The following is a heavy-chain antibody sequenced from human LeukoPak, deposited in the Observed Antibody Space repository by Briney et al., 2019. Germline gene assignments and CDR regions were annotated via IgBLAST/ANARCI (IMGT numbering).Heavy chain of an antibody. Sequence: PGGSLRLSCAASGFTFSTYSMNWVRQAPGKGLEWVSYINSRSDTIYYADSVKGRFTISRDNAKNSLYLQMSSLRAEDTAVYYCATSGYCSGGSCSPQYYYYGMDVWGQGTTVTVSS. CDR1: GFTFSTYS. V-gene: IGHV3-48*04. J-gene: IGHJ6*02. D-gene: IGHD2-15*01. CDR2: INSRSDTI. CDR3: ATSGYCSGGSCSPQYYYYGMDV.